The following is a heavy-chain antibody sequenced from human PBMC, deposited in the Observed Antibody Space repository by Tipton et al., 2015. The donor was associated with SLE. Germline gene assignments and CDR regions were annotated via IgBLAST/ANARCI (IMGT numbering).Heavy chain of an antibody. D-gene: IGHD6-19*01. CDR3: ASRTREAVAGTLDY. Sequence: TLSLTCTVSGGSISSGSYYWSWIRQPPGKGLEWIGYIYYSGSTNYNPSLKSRVTISVDTSKNQFSLKLSSVTAADTAVYYCASRTREAVAGTLDYWGQGTLVTVSS. V-gene: IGHV4-61*01. CDR1: GGSISSGSYY. CDR2: IYYSGST. J-gene: IGHJ4*02.